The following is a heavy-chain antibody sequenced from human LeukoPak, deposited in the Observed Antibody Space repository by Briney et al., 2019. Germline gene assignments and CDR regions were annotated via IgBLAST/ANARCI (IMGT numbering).Heavy chain of an antibody. CDR1: GFTFSSYG. D-gene: IGHD6-19*01. Sequence: PGGSLRLSCAASGFTFSSYGMHWVRQAPGKGLEWVAVISYDGSNKYYADSVKGRFTISRDNSKNTLYLQMNSLRAEDTAVYYCARGRSEQWLAPNYYYGMDVWGQGTTVTVSS. V-gene: IGHV3-30*03. CDR3: ARGRSEQWLAPNYYYGMDV. CDR2: ISYDGSNK. J-gene: IGHJ6*02.